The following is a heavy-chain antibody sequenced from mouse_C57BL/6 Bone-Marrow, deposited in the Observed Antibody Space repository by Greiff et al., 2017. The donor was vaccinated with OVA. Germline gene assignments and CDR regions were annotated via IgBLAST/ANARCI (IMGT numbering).Heavy chain of an antibody. CDR3: AREGIYYYGSWYFDV. CDR2: IYPGSGST. CDR1: GYTFTSYW. J-gene: IGHJ1*03. Sequence: QVQLQQSGAELVKPGASVKMSCKASGYTFTSYWITWVKQRPGQGLEWIGDIYPGSGSTNYNEKFKSKATLTVDTSSSTAYMQLSSLTSEDSAVYYCAREGIYYYGSWYFDVWGTGTTVTVSS. D-gene: IGHD1-1*01. V-gene: IGHV1-55*01.